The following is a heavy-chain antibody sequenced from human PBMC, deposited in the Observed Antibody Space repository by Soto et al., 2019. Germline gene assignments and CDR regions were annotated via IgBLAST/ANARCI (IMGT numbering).Heavy chain of an antibody. J-gene: IGHJ4*02. CDR3: ARGPPLLLWFGELSGFDY. CDR2: INHSGST. Sequence: QVQLQQWGAGLLKPSETLSLTCAVYVGSFSGYYWSWIRQPPGKGLEWIGEINHSGSTNYNPSLKSRVTISVDTSKNQFSLKLSSVTAADTAVYYCARGPPLLLWFGELSGFDYWGQGTLVTVSS. CDR1: VGSFSGYY. D-gene: IGHD3-10*01. V-gene: IGHV4-34*01.